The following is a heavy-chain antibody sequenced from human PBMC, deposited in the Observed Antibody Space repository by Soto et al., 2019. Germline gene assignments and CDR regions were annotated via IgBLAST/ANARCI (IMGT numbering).Heavy chain of an antibody. V-gene: IGHV1-69*13. Sequence: SVKVSCKASGGTFTNYGISWVRQAPGQGLEWMGGVIPIFGTANYAQKFQGRVTIIADESTSTAYMEVSSLRSDDTAVYYCARDDSSGYLYGMDVWGQGTTVTVSS. J-gene: IGHJ6*02. CDR3: ARDDSSGYLYGMDV. CDR2: VIPIFGTA. CDR1: GGTFTNYG. D-gene: IGHD3-22*01.